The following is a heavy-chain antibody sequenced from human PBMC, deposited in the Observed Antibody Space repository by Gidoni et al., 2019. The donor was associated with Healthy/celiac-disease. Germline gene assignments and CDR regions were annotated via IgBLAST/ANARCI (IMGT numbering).Heavy chain of an antibody. CDR2: IYYSGST. CDR3: ARVTDYYDSSGYPGDY. Sequence: QLQLQESGPGLVKPSETLSFTCTVSGGSISSSSYYWGWIRQPPGKGLEWIGSIYYSGSTYYNPSLKSRVTISVDTSKNQFSLKLSSVTAADTAVYYCARVTDYYDSSGYPGDYWGQGTLVTVSS. D-gene: IGHD3-22*01. CDR1: GGSISSSSYY. V-gene: IGHV4-39*07. J-gene: IGHJ4*02.